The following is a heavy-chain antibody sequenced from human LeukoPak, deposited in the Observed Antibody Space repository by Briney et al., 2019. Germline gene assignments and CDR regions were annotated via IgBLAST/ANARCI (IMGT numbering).Heavy chain of an antibody. CDR1: GGTFSSYA. CDR3: ARESCGGDCPLGPFDY. J-gene: IGHJ4*02. Sequence: SVKVSCKASGGTFSSYAISWVRQAPGQGLEWMGRIIPILGIANYAQKFQGRVTITADKSTSTAYMELSSLRSEDTAVYYCARESCGGDCPLGPFDYWGQGTLVTVSS. D-gene: IGHD2-21*02. CDR2: IIPILGIA. V-gene: IGHV1-69*04.